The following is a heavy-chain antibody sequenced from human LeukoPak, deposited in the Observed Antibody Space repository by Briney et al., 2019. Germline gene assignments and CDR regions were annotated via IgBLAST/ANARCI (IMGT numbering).Heavy chain of an antibody. CDR3: ARDSYGWHDRWDY. Sequence: GGSLRLSCAASGFTFSNYLMNWVRQAPGKGLEWVSTIGTTGNYIYYSDSVKGRFTISRDNAKDSLFLQMNSLRTEDTGVYYCARDSYGWHDRWDYWGLGTQVIVSS. CDR2: IGTTGNYI. J-gene: IGHJ4*02. CDR1: GFTFSNYL. V-gene: IGHV3-21*01. D-gene: IGHD3-16*01.